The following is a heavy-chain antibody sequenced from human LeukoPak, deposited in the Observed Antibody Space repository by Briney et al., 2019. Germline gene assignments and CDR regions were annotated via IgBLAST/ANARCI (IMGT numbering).Heavy chain of an antibody. CDR2: ISAYNGNT. D-gene: IGHD6-25*01. Sequence: ASVKVSCKASGYIFPSYGLTWVRQAPGQGLEWMGWISAYNGNTNYAQKFQGRVTMTTDTSASTAYMELSSLGSDDTAVYYCARDVAAGFDYWGQGTLVTVSS. CDR3: ARDVAAGFDY. V-gene: IGHV1-18*01. J-gene: IGHJ4*02. CDR1: GYIFPSYG.